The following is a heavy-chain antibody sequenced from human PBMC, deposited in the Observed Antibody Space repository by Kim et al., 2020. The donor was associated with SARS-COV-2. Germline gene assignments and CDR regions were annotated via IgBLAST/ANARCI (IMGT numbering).Heavy chain of an antibody. CDR2: IIPIFGTA. CDR3: ARGRYGSGTRAFDI. D-gene: IGHD3-10*01. V-gene: IGHV1-69*13. CDR1: GGTFSSYA. J-gene: IGHJ3*02. Sequence: SVKVSCKASGGTFSSYAISWVRQAPGQGLEWMGGIIPIFGTANYAQKFQGRVTITADESTSTAYMELSSLRSEDTAVYYCARGRYGSGTRAFDIWGQGTMVTVSS.